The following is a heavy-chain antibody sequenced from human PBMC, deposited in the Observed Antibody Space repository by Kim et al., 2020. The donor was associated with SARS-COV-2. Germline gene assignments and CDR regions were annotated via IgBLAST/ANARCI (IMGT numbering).Heavy chain of an antibody. V-gene: IGHV5-51*01. D-gene: IGHD3-10*01. J-gene: IGHJ4*02. Sequence: PSFQGQVTISADKSSSTAYLQWSSLKASDTAMYYCARQVDITMVRGVTDYWGQGTLVTVSS. CDR3: ARQVDITMVRGVTDY.